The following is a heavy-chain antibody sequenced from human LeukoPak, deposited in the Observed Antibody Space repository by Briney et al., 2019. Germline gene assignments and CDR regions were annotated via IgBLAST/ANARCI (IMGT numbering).Heavy chain of an antibody. D-gene: IGHD3-22*01. V-gene: IGHV1-69*04. CDR2: IIPILGIA. Sequence: SGNVSGKPSARTFSSYDISRVRRAPGQGHEWMGRIIPILGIANYAQKFQGRGTITADKSTSTAYMELSSLRSEDTAVYYCARGYYDRSGYYNFDHWGQGTLVTVSS. CDR1: ARTFSSYD. J-gene: IGHJ4*02. CDR3: ARGYYDRSGYYNFDH.